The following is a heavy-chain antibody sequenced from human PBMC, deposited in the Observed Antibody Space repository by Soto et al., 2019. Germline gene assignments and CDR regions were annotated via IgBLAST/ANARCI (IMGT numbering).Heavy chain of an antibody. V-gene: IGHV1-46*01. D-gene: IGHD1-26*01. CDR1: GFSITNYH. J-gene: IGHJ3*02. CDR2: ITPLGGAT. CDR3: AREIVGAISSSAALDI. Sequence: ASVKVSCKASGFSITNYHLHLLRQAPGQGLEWMGVITPLGGATTYAQKFQGRVTMTADMSTSNVHMDLSSLRSDDTAVYYCAREIVGAISSSAALDIWGQGTMVAVSS.